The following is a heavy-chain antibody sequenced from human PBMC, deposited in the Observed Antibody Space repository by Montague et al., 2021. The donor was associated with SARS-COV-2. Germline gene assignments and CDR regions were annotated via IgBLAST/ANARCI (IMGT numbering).Heavy chain of an antibody. J-gene: IGHJ6*02. Sequence: SETLSLTCAVSVGALNSGPYYWGWIRQPPGKGLEWLASIHYSGYTYNHPSLRSRVTISVDLAKNQFPLKVRSVTAADTAVYYCVSEIFSFYGMDVWGQGTTVTVSS. CDR2: IHYSGYT. CDR1: VGALNSGPYY. CDR3: VSEIFSFYGMDV. V-gene: IGHV4-39*06.